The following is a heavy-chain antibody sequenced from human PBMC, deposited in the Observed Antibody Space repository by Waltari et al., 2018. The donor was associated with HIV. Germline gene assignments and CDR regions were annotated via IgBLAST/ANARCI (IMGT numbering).Heavy chain of an antibody. CDR3: ARDITLTPGPDY. J-gene: IGHJ4*02. D-gene: IGHD4-17*01. Sequence: EVQLVESGGGLAQPGGSLRLSCAAAGFTFSSYSMNWVRQDPGKGMEWISYMSSSNTTIYNADSGKCRFTVSREKAKNSLYLQMSSLRAEDTAVSYCARDITLTPGPDYWGQGTLVTVSS. CDR1: GFTFSSYS. CDR2: MSSSNTTI. V-gene: IGHV3-48*01.